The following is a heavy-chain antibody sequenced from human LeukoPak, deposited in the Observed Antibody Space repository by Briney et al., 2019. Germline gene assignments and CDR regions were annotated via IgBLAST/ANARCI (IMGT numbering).Heavy chain of an antibody. V-gene: IGHV3-23*01. CDR3: AKGGGHVLLWFGEPR. J-gene: IGHJ4*02. Sequence: GGSLRLSCAASGFTFSSYAMSWVRQAPGKGLEWVSAISGSGGSTYYADSVKGRFTISRDNSKNTLYLQMNSLRAEDTAVYYCAKGGGHVLLWFGEPRGGQGTLVTVSS. CDR1: GFTFSSYA. D-gene: IGHD3-10*01. CDR2: ISGSGGST.